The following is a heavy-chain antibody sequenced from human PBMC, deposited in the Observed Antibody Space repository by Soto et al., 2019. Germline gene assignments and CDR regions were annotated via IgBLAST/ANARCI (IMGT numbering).Heavy chain of an antibody. J-gene: IGHJ4*02. CDR1: GFIFDDFA. D-gene: IGHD1-1*01. CDR2: ISWNSGST. V-gene: IGHV3-9*01. Sequence: DVQLVESGGGLVQPGRSLRLSCAASGFIFDDFAMHWVRQAPGKGLEWVSGISWNSGSTDYAASVKGRFIISRDIARNSLYLQMNSLRPEDTALYYCARDTDSDTWNDPFDYWGQGALVIVS. CDR3: ARDTDSDTWNDPFDY.